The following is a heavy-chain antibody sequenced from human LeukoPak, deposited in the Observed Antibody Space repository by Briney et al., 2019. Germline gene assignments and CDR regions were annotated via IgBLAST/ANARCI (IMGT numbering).Heavy chain of an antibody. J-gene: IGHJ3*02. D-gene: IGHD1-26*01. Sequence: GGSLRLSCVASGFPFSSYGMHWVRQAPGKGLEWVAVIWSVGGAEYYADSVKGRFTISRDNSKNMLFLQMNSLRAEDTAVYYCARIEWERLGRAFDIWGQGTMVTVSS. CDR2: IWSVGGAE. V-gene: IGHV3-33*01. CDR1: GFPFSSYG. CDR3: ARIEWERLGRAFDI.